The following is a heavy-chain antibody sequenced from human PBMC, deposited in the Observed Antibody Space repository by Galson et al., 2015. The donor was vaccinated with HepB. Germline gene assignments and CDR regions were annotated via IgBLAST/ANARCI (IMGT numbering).Heavy chain of an antibody. CDR1: GFTFSSYA. V-gene: IGHV3-30-3*01. CDR3: ARGRDIVVVVAATQGYYGMDV. J-gene: IGHJ6*02. D-gene: IGHD2-15*01. CDR2: ISYDGSNK. Sequence: SLRLSCAASGFTFSSYAMHWVRQAPGKGLEWVAVISYDGSNKYYADSVKGRFTISRDNSKNTLYLQMNSLRAEDTAVYYCARGRDIVVVVAATQGYYGMDVWGQGTTVTVSS.